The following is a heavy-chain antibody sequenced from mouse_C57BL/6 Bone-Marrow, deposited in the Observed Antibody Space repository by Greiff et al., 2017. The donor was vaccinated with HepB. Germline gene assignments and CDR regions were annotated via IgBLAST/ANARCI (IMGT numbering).Heavy chain of an antibody. CDR2: IDPENGDT. J-gene: IGHJ3*01. CDR3: TTGGSQFAY. Sequence: VQLQQSGAELVRPGASVKLSCTASGFNIKDDYMHWVKQRPEQGLEWMGWIDPENGDTEYASKFQGKATITADTSSNTAYLQLSSLTSEDTAVYYCTTGGSQFAYWGQGTLVTVSA. CDR1: GFNIKDDY. V-gene: IGHV14-4*01. D-gene: IGHD1-1*02.